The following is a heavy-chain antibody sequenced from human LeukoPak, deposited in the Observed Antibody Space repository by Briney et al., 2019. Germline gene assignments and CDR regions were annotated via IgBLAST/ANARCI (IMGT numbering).Heavy chain of an antibody. CDR3: ARELDYDILTGYYTYFDY. V-gene: IGHV1-18*04. D-gene: IGHD3-9*01. J-gene: IGHJ4*02. CDR1: GYTFTGYY. Sequence: ASVKVSCKASGYTFTGYYMHWVRQAPGQGLEWMGWISAYNGNTNYAQKLQGRVTMTTDTSTSTAYMELRSLRSDDTAVYYCARELDYDILTGYYTYFDYWGQGTLVTVSS. CDR2: ISAYNGNT.